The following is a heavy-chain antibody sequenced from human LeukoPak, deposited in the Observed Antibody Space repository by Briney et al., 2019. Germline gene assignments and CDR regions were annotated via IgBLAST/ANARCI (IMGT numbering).Heavy chain of an antibody. D-gene: IGHD5-18*01. J-gene: IGHJ4*02. CDR2: ISSSGSTI. V-gene: IGHV3-48*03. CDR3: AAQNSYGYKLTHDY. Sequence: TGGSLRLSCAASGFTFSSYEMNWVRQAPGKGLEWVSYISSSGSTIYYADSVKGRFTISRDNAKNSLYLQMNSLRAEDTAVYYCAAQNSYGYKLTHDYWGQGTLVTVSS. CDR1: GFTFSSYE.